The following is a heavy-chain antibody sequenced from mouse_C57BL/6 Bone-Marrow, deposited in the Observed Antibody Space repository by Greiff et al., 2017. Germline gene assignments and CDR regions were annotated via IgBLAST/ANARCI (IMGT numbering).Heavy chain of an antibody. D-gene: IGHD2-1*01. CDR1: GYTFTSYW. Sequence: VQLQQSGAELVKPGASVKLSCKASGYTFTSYWMQWVKQRPGQGLEWIGEIDPSDSYTNYNQKFKGKATLTVDTSSSTAYMQLSSLTSEDSAVYYCARIYYGNLPYWYFDVWGTGTTVTVSS. J-gene: IGHJ1*03. CDR2: IDPSDSYT. V-gene: IGHV1-50*01. CDR3: ARIYYGNLPYWYFDV.